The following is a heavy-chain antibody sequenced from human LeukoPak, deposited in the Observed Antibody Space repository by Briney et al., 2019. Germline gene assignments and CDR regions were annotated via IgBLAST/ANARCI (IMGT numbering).Heavy chain of an antibody. D-gene: IGHD4-17*01. Sequence: PGGSLRLSCAASGFTFSSYSMNRVRQAPGKGLEWVSAISGSGGSTYYADSVKGRFTISRDNSKNTLYLQMNSLRAEDTAVYYCAKRTVSTTAGDYWGQGTLVTVSS. CDR2: ISGSGGST. J-gene: IGHJ4*02. CDR1: GFTFSSYS. V-gene: IGHV3-23*01. CDR3: AKRTVSTTAGDY.